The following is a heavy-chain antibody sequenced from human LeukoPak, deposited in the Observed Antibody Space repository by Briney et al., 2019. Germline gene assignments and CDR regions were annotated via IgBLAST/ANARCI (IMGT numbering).Heavy chain of an antibody. V-gene: IGHV3-30*02. Sequence: GGSLRLSCAASKFTFSSYGMHWVRQAPGKGLEWVAFIWYDGSNKYYADSVKGRFTISRDNSKDLLYLQMNSLRAEDTAVYYCAKDPFGSGSYKWRFDPWGQGTLVAVSS. CDR3: AKDPFGSGSYKWRFDP. D-gene: IGHD3-10*01. CDR2: IWYDGSNK. J-gene: IGHJ5*02. CDR1: KFTFSSYG.